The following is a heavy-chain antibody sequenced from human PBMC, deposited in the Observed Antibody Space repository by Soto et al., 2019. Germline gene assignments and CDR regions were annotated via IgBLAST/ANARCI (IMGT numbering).Heavy chain of an antibody. CDR1: GGYFIGYY. CDR3: ARDEIGYSYGYDY. J-gene: IGHJ4*02. Sequence: PSETMSVTCTVYGGYFIGYYWSWIRQPPGKGLEWIGEINHSGSTNYNPSLKSRVTISVDTSKNQFSLKLSSVTAADTAVYYCARDEIGYSYGYDYWGQGTLVTVS. D-gene: IGHD5-18*01. CDR2: INHSGST. V-gene: IGHV4-34*01.